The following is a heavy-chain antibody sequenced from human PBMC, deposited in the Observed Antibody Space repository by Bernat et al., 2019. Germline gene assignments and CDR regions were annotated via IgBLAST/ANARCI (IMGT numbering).Heavy chain of an antibody. D-gene: IGHD3-16*02. V-gene: IGHV3-33*01. CDR3: ARDEVYDYIWWSYRILDY. CDR1: GFTFSSYG. Sequence: QVQLVESGGGVVQPGRSLRLSCAASGFTFSSYGMHWVRQAPGKGLEWVAVIWYDGSNKYYADSVKGRFTISRDNSKNTLYLQMNSLRAEDTAVYYCARDEVYDYIWWSYRILDYWGQGTLVTVSS. CDR2: IWYDGSNK. J-gene: IGHJ4*02.